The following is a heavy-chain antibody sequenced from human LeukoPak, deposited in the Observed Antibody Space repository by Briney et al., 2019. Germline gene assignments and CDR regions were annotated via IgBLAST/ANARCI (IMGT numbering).Heavy chain of an antibody. V-gene: IGHV4-34*01. J-gene: IGHJ4*02. CDR1: GGSFSGYY. Sequence: PSETLSLTCAVYGGSFSGYYWSWIRQPPGKGLEWIGEINHSGSTNYNPSLKGRVTISVDTSKNQFSLKLSSVTAADTAVYYCARGATMVRGVIIVRYYFDYWGQGTLVTVSS. D-gene: IGHD3-10*01. CDR2: INHSGST. CDR3: ARGATMVRGVIIVRYYFDY.